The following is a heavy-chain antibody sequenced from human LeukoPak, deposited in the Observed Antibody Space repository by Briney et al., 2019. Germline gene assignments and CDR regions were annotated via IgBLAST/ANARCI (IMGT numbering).Heavy chain of an antibody. Sequence: GSLRLSCAVSGFTFSSYWMSWFRQAPGKALEWVANINQDGSQKFSVDSVKGRFTISRDNAKNSLSLQMNSLRVEDTAVYYCARDWFDGDYDRFDYWGQGTLVTVSS. CDR2: INQDGSQK. D-gene: IGHD4-17*01. CDR3: ARDWFDGDYDRFDY. J-gene: IGHJ4*02. CDR1: GFTFSSYW. V-gene: IGHV3-7*03.